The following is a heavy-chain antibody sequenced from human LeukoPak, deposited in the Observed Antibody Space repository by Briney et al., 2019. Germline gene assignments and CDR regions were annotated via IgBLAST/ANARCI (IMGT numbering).Heavy chain of an antibody. Sequence: PSETLSLTCTVSGGSISSYYWSWIRQPPGKGLEWIGYIYYSGSTNYNPSPKSRVTISVDTSKNQFSLKLSSVTAADTAVYYCARVGGSSGWTEDLDYWGQGTLVTVSS. CDR1: GGSISSYY. V-gene: IGHV4-59*01. D-gene: IGHD6-19*01. CDR3: ARVGGSSGWTEDLDY. CDR2: IYYSGST. J-gene: IGHJ4*02.